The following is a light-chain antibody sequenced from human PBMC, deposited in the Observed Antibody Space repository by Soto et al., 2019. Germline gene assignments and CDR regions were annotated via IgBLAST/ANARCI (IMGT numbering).Light chain of an antibody. V-gene: IGKV1-5*03. CDR2: KAS. CDR3: QQDTTYPWT. J-gene: IGKJ1*01. CDR1: QTISTL. Sequence: DIQMTQSPSTLSVSVGDRVTITCRASQTISTLLAWYQQRPGKAPNLLIYKASSLESGVPSRFSGSGSGTELPLTISSLQLNDFPTYFCQQDTTYPWTFGQGTK.